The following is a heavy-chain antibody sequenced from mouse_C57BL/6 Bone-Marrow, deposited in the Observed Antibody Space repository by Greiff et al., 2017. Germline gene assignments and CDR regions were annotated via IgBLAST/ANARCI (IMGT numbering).Heavy chain of an antibody. CDR1: GYAFSSYW. J-gene: IGHJ3*01. CDR2: IYPGDGDT. CDR3: ARVLTGTRFAY. Sequence: QVQLQQSGAELVKPGASVKISCKASGYAFSSYWMNWVKQRPGQGLEWIGQIYPGDGDTNYNRKFKGKATLTADKSSSTAYMQLSSLTSEDSAVYFCARVLTGTRFAYWGQGTLVTVYA. V-gene: IGHV1-80*01. D-gene: IGHD4-1*01.